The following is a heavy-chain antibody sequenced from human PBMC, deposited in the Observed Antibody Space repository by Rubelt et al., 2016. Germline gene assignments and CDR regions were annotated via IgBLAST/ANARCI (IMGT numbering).Heavy chain of an antibody. V-gene: IGHV1-3*01. CDR1: GYTFTSYA. J-gene: IGHJ5*02. D-gene: IGHD6-19*01. Sequence: QVPLVQSGAEVKKPGASVKVSCKASGYTFTSYAMHWVRQAPGQRLEWMGWINAGNGNTKYSQKFQGRVTITSDTSASTAYMELSSLRAGDTAVYYCARVSWGSGWSNNWFDPWGQGTLVTVSS. CDR3: ARVSWGSGWSNNWFDP. CDR2: INAGNGNT.